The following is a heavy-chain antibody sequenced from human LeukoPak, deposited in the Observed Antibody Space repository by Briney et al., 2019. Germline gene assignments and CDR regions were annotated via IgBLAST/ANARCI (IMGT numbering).Heavy chain of an antibody. CDR3: ARDLNFGVFDF. CDR1: GGSIGTYY. J-gene: IGHJ4*02. CDR2: IYYTGST. V-gene: IGHV4-59*01. D-gene: IGHD3-16*01. Sequence: PSEALSLTCTVSGGSIGTYYWSWIRQPPGKGLEWIGYIYYTGSTNYNPSLKSRVTMSVDTSKNQFSLKLTSVTAADTAVYYCARDLNFGVFDFWGPGSLVTVSS.